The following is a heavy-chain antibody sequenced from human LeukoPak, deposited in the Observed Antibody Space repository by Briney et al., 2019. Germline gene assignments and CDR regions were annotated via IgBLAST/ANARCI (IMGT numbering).Heavy chain of an antibody. D-gene: IGHD3-3*02. CDR2: IYYSGST. J-gene: IGHJ4*02. Sequence: PSETLSLTCTVSGGSISSGGYYWSWIRQHPGKGLEWIGYIYYSGSTYYNPSLKSRVTISVDTSKNQFSLKLSSVTAADTAVYYCARGGDSKHLVNWGQGTLVTVSS. V-gene: IGHV4-31*03. CDR1: GGSISSGGYY. CDR3: ARGGDSKHLVN.